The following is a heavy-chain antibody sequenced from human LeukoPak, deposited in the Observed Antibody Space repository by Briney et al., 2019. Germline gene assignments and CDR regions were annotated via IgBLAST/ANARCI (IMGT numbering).Heavy chain of an antibody. Sequence: GGSLRLSCAASGFTFSSYEMNWVRQAPGKGLEWVAVISYDGSNKYYADSVKGRFTISRDNSKNTLYLQMNSLRAEDTAVYYCARAVGARGSDIDYWGQGTLVTVSS. CDR3: ARAVGARGSDIDY. CDR2: ISYDGSNK. CDR1: GFTFSSYE. V-gene: IGHV3-30*04. D-gene: IGHD1-26*01. J-gene: IGHJ4*02.